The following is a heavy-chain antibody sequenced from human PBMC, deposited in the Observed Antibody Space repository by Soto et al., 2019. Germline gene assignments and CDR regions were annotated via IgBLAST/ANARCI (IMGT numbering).Heavy chain of an antibody. D-gene: IGHD2-15*01. V-gene: IGHV3-73*02. J-gene: IGHJ4*02. Sequence: EVQLVESGGGLVQPGGSLKLSCAASGFTFSGSAMHWVRQASGKGLEWVGRIRSKANSYATAYAASVKGRFTISRDDAKDTAYLQMNSLKTEDTAVYYCTRVTPKYCSGGSCYYENFDYWGQGTLVTVSS. CDR2: IRSKANSYAT. CDR3: TRVTPKYCSGGSCYYENFDY. CDR1: GFTFSGSA.